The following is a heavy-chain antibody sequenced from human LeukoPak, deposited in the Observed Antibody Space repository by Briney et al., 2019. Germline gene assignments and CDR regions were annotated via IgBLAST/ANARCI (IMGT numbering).Heavy chain of an antibody. J-gene: IGHJ4*02. Sequence: PGGSLRLSCAASGFTISSYWMHWVRHAPGKGPVWVSRINSDGSSTSYADSVKGRFTISRDNAKNTLYLQMNSLRAEDTAVYYCARGYCSSTSCSFDYWGQGTLVTVSS. CDR3: ARGYCSSTSCSFDY. CDR2: INSDGSST. V-gene: IGHV3-74*01. D-gene: IGHD2-2*01. CDR1: GFTISSYW.